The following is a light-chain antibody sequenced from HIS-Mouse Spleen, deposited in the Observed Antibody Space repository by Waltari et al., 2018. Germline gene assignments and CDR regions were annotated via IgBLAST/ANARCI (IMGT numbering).Light chain of an antibody. CDR3: QSYDSSLSGSKWV. Sequence: QSALTQPASVSGSPGQSITISCTGTSSDVGGYNYVSWYQQHPGKAPKLMIYEVSTRPSGVSNRFSGSKSGNTASLAITGLQAEDEADYYCQSYDSSLSGSKWVFGGGTKLTVL. J-gene: IGLJ3*02. CDR2: EVS. CDR1: SSDVGGYNY. V-gene: IGLV2-14*01.